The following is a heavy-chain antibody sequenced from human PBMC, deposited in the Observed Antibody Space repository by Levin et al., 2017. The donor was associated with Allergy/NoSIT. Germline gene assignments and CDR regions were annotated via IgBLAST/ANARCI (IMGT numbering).Heavy chain of an antibody. J-gene: IGHJ5*02. CDR1: GFTFSDYY. CDR2: ISSSGSTI. Sequence: GESLKISCAASGFTFSDYYMSWIRQAPGKGLEWVSYISSSGSTIYYADSVKGRFTISRDNAKNSLYLQMNSLRAEDTAVYYCARGHSSSWYNRPNWFDPWGQGTLVTVSS. V-gene: IGHV3-11*01. CDR3: ARGHSSSWYNRPNWFDP. D-gene: IGHD6-13*01.